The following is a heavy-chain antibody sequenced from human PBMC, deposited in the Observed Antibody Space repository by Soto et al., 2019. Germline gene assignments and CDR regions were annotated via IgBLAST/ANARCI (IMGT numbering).Heavy chain of an antibody. CDR2: IYHSGST. V-gene: IGHV4-30-2*01. J-gene: IGHJ4*02. CDR3: ASAGGLGAVAADY. Sequence: QLQLQESGSGLVKPSQTLSLTCAVSGGSISSGGYSWSWIRQPPGKGLEWIGYIYHSGSTYYNPSPKSRLTISVDRSKNQFSLKLSSVTAADTAVYYCASAGGLGAVAADYWGQGTLVTVSS. CDR1: GGSISSGGYS. D-gene: IGHD6-19*01.